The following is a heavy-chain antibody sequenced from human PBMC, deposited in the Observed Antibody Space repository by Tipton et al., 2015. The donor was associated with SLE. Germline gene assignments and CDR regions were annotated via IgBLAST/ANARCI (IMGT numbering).Heavy chain of an antibody. V-gene: IGHV3-66*02. J-gene: IGHJ5*02. D-gene: IGHD2-2*01. Sequence: SLRLSCAASGFTVSSNYMSWVRQAPGKGLEWVSIIYGGGSTYYADSVKGRFTISRDNSKNTLYLQMNSLRAEDTAVYYSAREEHCSGTSCPGVGWFDPWGQGTLVTVSS. CDR3: AREEHCSGTSCPGVGWFDP. CDR2: IYGGGST. CDR1: GFTVSSNY.